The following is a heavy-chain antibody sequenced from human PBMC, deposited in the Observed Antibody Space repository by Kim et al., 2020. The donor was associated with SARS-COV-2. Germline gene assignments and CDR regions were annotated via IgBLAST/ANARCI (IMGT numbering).Heavy chain of an antibody. CDR2: ISGSGGST. D-gene: IGHD3-16*02. V-gene: IGHV3-23*01. CDR3: AKRPTIRLGELSPFDY. Sequence: GGSLRLSCAASGFTFSSYAMSWVRQAPGKGLEWVSAISGSGGSTYYADSVKGRFTISRDNSKNTLYLQMNSLRAEDTAVYYCAKRPTIRLGELSPFDYWGQGTLVTVSS. CDR1: GFTFSSYA. J-gene: IGHJ4*02.